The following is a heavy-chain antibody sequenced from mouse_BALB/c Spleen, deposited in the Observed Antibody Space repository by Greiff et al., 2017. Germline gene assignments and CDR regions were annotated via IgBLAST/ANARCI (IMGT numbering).Heavy chain of an antibody. V-gene: IGHV2-2*02. CDR1: GFSLTSYG. J-gene: IGHJ3*01. Sequence: QVQLQQSGPGLVQPSQSLSITCTVSGFSLTSYGVHWVRQSPGKGLEWLGVIWSGGSTDYNAAFISRLSISKDNSKSQVFFKMNSLQANDTAIYYCAIYYDYDRFAYWGQGTLVTVSA. CDR2: IWSGGST. D-gene: IGHD2-4*01. CDR3: AIYYDYDRFAY.